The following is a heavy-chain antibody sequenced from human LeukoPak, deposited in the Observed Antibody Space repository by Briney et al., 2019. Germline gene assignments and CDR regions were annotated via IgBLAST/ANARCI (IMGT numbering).Heavy chain of an antibody. CDR1: GFTFSSYW. J-gene: IGHJ3*02. D-gene: IGHD1-26*01. CDR2: IKQDGSEK. Sequence: GGSLRLSCAASGFTFSSYWMSWVRQAPGKGLEWVANIKQDGSEKYYVDSVKGRFAISRDNAKNSLYLQMNSLRAEDTAVYYCAREHSGSFSDNAFDIWGQGTMVTVSS. CDR3: AREHSGSFSDNAFDI. V-gene: IGHV3-7*01.